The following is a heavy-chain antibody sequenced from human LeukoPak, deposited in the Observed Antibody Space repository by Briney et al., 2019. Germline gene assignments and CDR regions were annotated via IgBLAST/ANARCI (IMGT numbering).Heavy chain of an antibody. Sequence: SETLSLTCTVSGGSISSYYWSWIRQPPGKGLEWIGYIYYSGSTNYNPSLKSRVTISVDTSKNQFSLKLSSVTAADTAVYYCARDRGYYCDAFDIWGQGTMVTVSS. D-gene: IGHD3-22*01. CDR1: GGSISSYY. CDR3: ARDRGYYCDAFDI. V-gene: IGHV4-59*01. J-gene: IGHJ3*02. CDR2: IYYSGST.